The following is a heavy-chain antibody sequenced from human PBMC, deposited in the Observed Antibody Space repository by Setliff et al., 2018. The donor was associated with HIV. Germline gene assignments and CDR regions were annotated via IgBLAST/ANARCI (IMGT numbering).Heavy chain of an antibody. Sequence: ASVKVSCKASGYTFSNYDINWVRQATGQGLEWMAWMNPNSGNTGYAQKFPGRVTLTRDTSISTAYMELSSLRSDDTAVYYYARGPHSESYSADWNFDLWGRGTLVTVSS. V-gene: IGHV1-8*02. CDR1: GYTFSNYD. D-gene: IGHD1-26*01. CDR2: MNPNSGNT. CDR3: ARGPHSESYSADWNFDL. J-gene: IGHJ2*01.